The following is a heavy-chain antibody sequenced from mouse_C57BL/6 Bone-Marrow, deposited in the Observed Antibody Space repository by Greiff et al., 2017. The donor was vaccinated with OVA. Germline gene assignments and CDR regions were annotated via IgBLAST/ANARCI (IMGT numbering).Heavy chain of an antibody. V-gene: IGHV1-82*01. D-gene: IGHD1-1*01. CDR2: IYPGDGAT. CDR1: GYAFSSSW. CDR3: AREGTTVVYFDY. J-gene: IGHJ2*01. Sequence: QVQLQQSGPELVKPGASVKISCKASGYAFSSSWMNWVKQRPGKGLEWIGRIYPGDGATNYNGKFKGKATLTADKSSSTAYMQLSSLTSEDSAVYFCAREGTTVVYFDYWGQGTTLTVSS.